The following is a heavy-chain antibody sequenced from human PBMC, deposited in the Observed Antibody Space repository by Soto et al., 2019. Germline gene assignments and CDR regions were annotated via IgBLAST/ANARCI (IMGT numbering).Heavy chain of an antibody. D-gene: IGHD5-12*01. CDR2: ISYSGST. Sequence: SETLSLTCTVSGGSISSYYWSWIRQPPGKGLEWIGYISYSGSTNYIPSLKSRVTISVDTSKNQFSLKLSSVTAADTAVYYCARGNTGYERIDYWGQGTLVTVSS. CDR3: ARGNTGYERIDY. CDR1: GGSISSYY. J-gene: IGHJ4*02. V-gene: IGHV4-59*01.